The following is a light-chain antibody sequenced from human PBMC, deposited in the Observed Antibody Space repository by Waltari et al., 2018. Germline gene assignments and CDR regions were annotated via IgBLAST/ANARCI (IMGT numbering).Light chain of an antibody. V-gene: IGLV1-40*01. CDR1: RSHVGPPSD. Sequence: QSVLTQPPSVSGAPGQRVTISCTGSRSHVGPPSDVHWYQQLPGGGPKLLIYDNNNRASGVPDRFSGSKSGMSASLVITGLQPEDEADYYCQSYDSSLSGHVVFGGGTKLTVL. J-gene: IGLJ2*01. CDR3: QSYDSSLSGHVV. CDR2: DNN.